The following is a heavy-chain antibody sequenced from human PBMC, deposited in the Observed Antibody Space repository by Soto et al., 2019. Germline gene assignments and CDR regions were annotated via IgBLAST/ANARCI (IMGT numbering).Heavy chain of an antibody. CDR2: IYHSGNT. D-gene: IGHD3-3*01. CDR1: RGSISSGGYS. CDR3: ARGTITLFGVAPLTAFDI. J-gene: IGHJ3*02. Sequence: SETLSLTCTVSRGSISSGGYSWSWIRQHPGKGLECIVYIYHSGNTYYNPSLKSRVTMSVDTSKNQFSLNLSSVTAADTAVFYCARGTITLFGVAPLTAFDIWGQGTMVTVSS. V-gene: IGHV4-31*03.